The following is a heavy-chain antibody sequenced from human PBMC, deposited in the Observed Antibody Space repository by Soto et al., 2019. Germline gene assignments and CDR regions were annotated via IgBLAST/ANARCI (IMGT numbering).Heavy chain of an antibody. D-gene: IGHD5-18*01. CDR2: ISYDGSNK. V-gene: IGHV3-30-3*01. CDR1: GFTFSSYA. Sequence: GGSLRLSCAASGFTFSSYAMHWVRQAPGKGLEWVAVISYDGSNKYYADSVKGRFTISRDNSKNTLYLQMNSLRAEDTAVYYCARDLFGYSYSNWFDPWGQGTLVTVSS. CDR3: ARDLFGYSYSNWFDP. J-gene: IGHJ5*02.